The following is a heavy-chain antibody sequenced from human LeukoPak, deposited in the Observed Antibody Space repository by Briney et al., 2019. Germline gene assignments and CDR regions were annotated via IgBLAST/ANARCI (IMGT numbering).Heavy chain of an antibody. CDR3: ARGVFN. V-gene: IGHV3-53*01. CDR2: ISDVGT. J-gene: IGHJ4*02. Sequence: PGGSLRLSCAASGFSISTNHMNWVRQAPGKGLDWVSVISDVGTYYADSVRGRFTVSRDDSKNTVFLQMNSLRVEDTAVYYCARGVFNWGQGTLVTVSS. D-gene: IGHD3-10*01. CDR1: GFSISTNH.